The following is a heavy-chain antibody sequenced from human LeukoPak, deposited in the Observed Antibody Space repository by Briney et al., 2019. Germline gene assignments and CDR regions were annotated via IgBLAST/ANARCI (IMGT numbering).Heavy chain of an antibody. CDR1: GGSISSYY. Sequence: SETLSLTCTVSGGSISSYYWSWIRQPPGKGLEWIGYIYYSGSTNYNPSLKSRVTISVDTSKNQFSLKLTSVTAADTAVYYCARTTEGGYTYGYFYYYYLDVWGKGTTVTISS. D-gene: IGHD5-18*01. CDR2: IYYSGST. V-gene: IGHV4-59*01. J-gene: IGHJ6*03. CDR3: ARTTEGGYTYGYFYYYYLDV.